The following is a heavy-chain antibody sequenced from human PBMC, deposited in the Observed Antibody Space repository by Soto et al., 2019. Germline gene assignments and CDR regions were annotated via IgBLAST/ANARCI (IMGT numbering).Heavy chain of an antibody. CDR1: GYSFTSYW. CDR3: ASQSGRAGTAPYYYYGMDV. V-gene: IGHV5-51*01. J-gene: IGHJ6*02. CDR2: IYPGDSDT. D-gene: IGHD6-13*01. Sequence: GESLKISCKGSGYSFTSYWIGWVRQMPGKGLEWMGIIYPGDSDTRYSPSFQGQVTISADKSISTAYLQWSSLKASDTAMYYCASQSGRAGTAPYYYYGMDVWGQGTTVTV.